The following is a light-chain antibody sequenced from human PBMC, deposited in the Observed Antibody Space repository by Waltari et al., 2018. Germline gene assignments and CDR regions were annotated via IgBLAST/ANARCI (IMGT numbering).Light chain of an antibody. V-gene: IGLV1-51*01. CDR1: TPHTQNRY. CDR3: GTWDNSLSAVWV. CDR2: DNN. Sequence: QSVLTQPPSVSAAPGQKVTISCPGSTPHTQNRYVSWYQHLPGTAPKLLIYDNNKRPSGIPDRFSASKSGTSATLGITGLQTGDEADYFCGTWDNSLSAVWVFGGGTKLTVL. J-gene: IGLJ3*02.